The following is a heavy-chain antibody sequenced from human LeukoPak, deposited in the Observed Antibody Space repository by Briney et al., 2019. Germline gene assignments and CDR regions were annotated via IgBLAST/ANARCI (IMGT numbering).Heavy chain of an antibody. CDR3: ARVGYDSSGYYKTDYYYYYYMDV. J-gene: IGHJ6*03. CDR2: IYYSGSN. Sequence: KPSETLSLTCTVSGGSISSYSWSWIRQPPGKGLEWIGYIYYSGSNNDNPSLKRRVTISVDTSKNQFSLKLSSVTAADTAVYYCARVGYDSSGYYKTDYYYYYYMDVWGKGTTVTVSS. CDR1: GGSISSYS. D-gene: IGHD3-22*01. V-gene: IGHV4-59*01.